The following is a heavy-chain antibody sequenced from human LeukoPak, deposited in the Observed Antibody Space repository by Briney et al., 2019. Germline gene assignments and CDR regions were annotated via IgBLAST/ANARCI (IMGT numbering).Heavy chain of an antibody. CDR3: AAENGNFWIGYHYFED. CDR2: TYYDGNT. J-gene: IGHJ4*02. CDR1: GGSIGSSSYY. D-gene: IGHD3-3*01. V-gene: IGHV4-39*01. Sequence: SETLSLTCAVSGGSIGSSSYYWGWIRQPPGKDPEWIGTTYYDGNTFYNPSLKSRVTISVDMSKNQFSLKLSSVTAADTAIYYCAAENGNFWIGYHYFEDWGQGTLVSVSS.